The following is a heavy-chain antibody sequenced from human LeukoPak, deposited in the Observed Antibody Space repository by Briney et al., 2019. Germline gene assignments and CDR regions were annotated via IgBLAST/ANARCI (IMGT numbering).Heavy chain of an antibody. V-gene: IGHV1-69*13. CDR2: FIPLLGTA. CDR1: GGTFTKSA. Sequence: SVKVSCKASGGTFTKSAFSWVRQAPGQGLEWMGGFIPLLGTANYAQEFQGRVTITADESTSTAYMQLSSLRSEDTAMYFCTRVITIGQPPYYYYMDLWGEGTTVTVSS. D-gene: IGHD3-10*01. J-gene: IGHJ6*03. CDR3: TRVITIGQPPYYYYMDL.